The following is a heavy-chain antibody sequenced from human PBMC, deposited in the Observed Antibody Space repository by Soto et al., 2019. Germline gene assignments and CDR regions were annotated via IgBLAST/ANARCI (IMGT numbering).Heavy chain of an antibody. Sequence: SGPTLVNPTQTLTLTCTFSGFSLSASNVGVGWIRQPPGKALDWLALIFGDDDKLYSPSLKSRLTITKDTSKNQVVLTMTNMDPVDTATYYCAHRPDWGYSTVFDFWGQGTLVTVSS. CDR2: IFGDDDK. D-gene: IGHD4-4*01. V-gene: IGHV2-5*02. J-gene: IGHJ4*01. CDR1: GFSLSASNVG. CDR3: AHRPDWGYSTVFDF.